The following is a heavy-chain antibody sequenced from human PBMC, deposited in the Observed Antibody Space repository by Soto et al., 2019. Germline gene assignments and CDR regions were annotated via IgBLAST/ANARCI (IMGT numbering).Heavy chain of an antibody. Sequence: AGGSLRLSCQASGFNFDNYGMHWVRQAPGKGLEWVAVITYDGSNKYYADSVKGRFTISGDNSKNTLSLHLNTLKPEDTAVYHCAKDRVGGTFYTPLGFWGQGTLVTVSS. V-gene: IGHV3-30*18. CDR2: ITYDGSNK. J-gene: IGHJ4*02. CDR1: GFNFDNYG. D-gene: IGHD1-7*01. CDR3: AKDRVGGTFYTPLGF.